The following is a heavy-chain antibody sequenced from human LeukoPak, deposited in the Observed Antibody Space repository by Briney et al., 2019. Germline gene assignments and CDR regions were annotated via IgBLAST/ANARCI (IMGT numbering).Heavy chain of an antibody. D-gene: IGHD6-13*01. Sequence: SETLSLTCTVSGGSISSGDYYWSWIRQPPGKGLEWIGYIYYSGNTYYNPSLESRVTISVDTSKNQFSLKVSSVTAADTAVYCCAREDAAAGAFDYWGQGTLVTVSS. CDR1: GGSISSGDYY. V-gene: IGHV4-30-4*01. J-gene: IGHJ4*02. CDR2: IYYSGNT. CDR3: AREDAAAGAFDY.